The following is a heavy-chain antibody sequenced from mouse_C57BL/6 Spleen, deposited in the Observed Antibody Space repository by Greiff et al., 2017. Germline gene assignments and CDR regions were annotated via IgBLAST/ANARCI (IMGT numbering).Heavy chain of an antibody. Sequence: QVQLKQPGAELVRPGSSVKLSCKASGYTFTSYWMHWVKQRPIQGLEWIGNIDPSDSETHYNQKFKDKATLTVDKSSSTAYMQLSSLTSEDSAVYYCARGDYGNYDDYWGQGTTLTGSS. CDR3: ARGDYGNYDDY. CDR2: IDPSDSET. V-gene: IGHV1-52*01. J-gene: IGHJ2*01. D-gene: IGHD2-1*01. CDR1: GYTFTSYW.